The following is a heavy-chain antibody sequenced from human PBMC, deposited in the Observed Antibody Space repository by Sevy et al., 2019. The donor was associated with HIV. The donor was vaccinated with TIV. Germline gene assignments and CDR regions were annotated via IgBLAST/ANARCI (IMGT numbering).Heavy chain of an antibody. CDR1: GFTFSSSW. J-gene: IGHJ3*02. CDR2: IKQDGSEK. V-gene: IGHV3-7*03. D-gene: IGHD3-22*01. CDR3: ARGVYYYDSSAYFAFDI. Sequence: GGSLRLSCAASGFTFSSSWMNWVRQAPGKGLEWVANIKQDGSEKYYVDSVKGRFTISRDNAKNSLYLQMNSLRTEDTAVYNCARGVYYYDSSAYFAFDIWGRGTMVTVSS.